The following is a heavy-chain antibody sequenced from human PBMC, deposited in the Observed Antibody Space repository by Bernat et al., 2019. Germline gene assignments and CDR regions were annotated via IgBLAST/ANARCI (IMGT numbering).Heavy chain of an antibody. V-gene: IGHV4-39*01. CDR1: GGSISSSSYY. D-gene: IGHD5-12*01. CDR2: IYYSGST. CDR3: ARATGEAFDI. Sequence: QLQLQESGPGLVKPSETLSLTCTVSGGSISSSSYYWGWIRQPPGKGLEWIGSIYYSGSTYSNPSLKSRVTISVDTSKNQFSLKMSSVTAADTAVYYCARATGEAFDIWGQGTMVTVSS. J-gene: IGHJ3*02.